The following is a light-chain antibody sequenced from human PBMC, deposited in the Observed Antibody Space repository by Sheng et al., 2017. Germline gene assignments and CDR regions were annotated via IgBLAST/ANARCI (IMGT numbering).Light chain of an antibody. CDR3: QQYNGHST. Sequence: DIQMTQSPSTLSASVGDRVTITCRASRSISSWLAWYQQKPGKAPKLLIYKASNLESGVPSRFSGSGSGTEFTLTISSLQPDDFATYYCQQYNGHSTFGGGTKVEIK. CDR2: KAS. V-gene: IGKV1-5*03. CDR1: RSISSW. J-gene: IGKJ4*01.